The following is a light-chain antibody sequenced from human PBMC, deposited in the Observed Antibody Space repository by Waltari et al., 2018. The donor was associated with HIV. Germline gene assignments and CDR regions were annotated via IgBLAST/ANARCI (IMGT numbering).Light chain of an antibody. CDR1: QSVSSSS. V-gene: IGKV3-20*01. Sequence: EIVLTQSPGTLSLSPGERATLSCRASQSVSSSSLAWYQQKPGQAPMLLLYGASSRATGIPDRFSGSGSGTDFTFTISRLEPEDFAVYYCQQYRSSPRTFGQGTKVEIK. CDR3: QQYRSSPRT. J-gene: IGKJ1*01. CDR2: GAS.